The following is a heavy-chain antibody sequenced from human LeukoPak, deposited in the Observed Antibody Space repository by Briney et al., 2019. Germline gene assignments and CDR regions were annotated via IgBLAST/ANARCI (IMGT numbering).Heavy chain of an antibody. J-gene: IGHJ4*02. CDR2: INPSGGTT. CDR3: ARRDSSGWNYFDY. Sequence: ASVKVSCKASGYTFTTYYIYRVRQAPGQGLEWMGMINPSGGTTSYAQNFQGRVTMTRDTSTSTVYMELSSLRSEDTAVYYCARRDSSGWNYFDYWGQGTLVTVSS. V-gene: IGHV1-46*01. D-gene: IGHD6-19*01. CDR1: GYTFTTYY.